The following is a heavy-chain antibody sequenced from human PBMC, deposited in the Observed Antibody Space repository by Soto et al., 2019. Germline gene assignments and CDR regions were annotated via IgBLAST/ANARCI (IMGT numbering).Heavy chain of an antibody. Sequence: EEQLVESGGNLVQPGGSLRLSCAASGFTFSSYDMHWVRQATGKGLEWVSAIGTAGDTYYSGSVKGRFSVSRENVKNSLYLQMNSLRAGDTAVYYCARGGDCSKPSCYWARLYYGLDVWGQGTTVTVSS. V-gene: IGHV3-13*01. CDR2: IGTAGDT. D-gene: IGHD2-2*01. CDR1: GFTFSSYD. CDR3: ARGGDCSKPSCYWARLYYGLDV. J-gene: IGHJ6*02.